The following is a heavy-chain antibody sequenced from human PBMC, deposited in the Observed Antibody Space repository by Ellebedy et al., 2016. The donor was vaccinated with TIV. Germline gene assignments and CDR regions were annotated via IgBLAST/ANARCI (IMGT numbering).Heavy chain of an antibody. Sequence: GESLKISCAASGFTFSTYAMSWVRQAPGKGLEWVSAISGSGSSTYHADSVKGRFPISRDNSKNTLYLEMKSLRAEDTALYYCAKDQGLWFGDLGGMDVWGQGTTVIVSS. CDR3: AKDQGLWFGDLGGMDV. CDR1: GFTFSTYA. J-gene: IGHJ6*02. D-gene: IGHD3-10*01. CDR2: ISGSGSST. V-gene: IGHV3-23*01.